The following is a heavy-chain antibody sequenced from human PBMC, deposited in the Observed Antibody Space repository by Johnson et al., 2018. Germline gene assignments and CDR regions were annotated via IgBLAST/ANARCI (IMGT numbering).Heavy chain of an antibody. Sequence: VQLREAGGGLIQHRGTLGLSCTASGFTVSTNYISWVRQAPGTGLEGVSIMYSGGSIYYADSVTGRFTISRDNSKNSVYLQVNRLRAEDTAGYYCARDAKDSGDDSGYYFYGRDVGGQGTTVTVSS. V-gene: IGHV3-53*01. D-gene: IGHD1-26*01. CDR1: GFTVSTNY. J-gene: IGHJ6*02. CDR3: ARDAKDSGDDSGYYFYGRDV. CDR2: MYSGGSI.